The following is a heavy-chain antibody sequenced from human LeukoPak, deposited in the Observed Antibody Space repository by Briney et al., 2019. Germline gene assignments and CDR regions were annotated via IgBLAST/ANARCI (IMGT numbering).Heavy chain of an antibody. Sequence: GGSLRLSCAASGFTFSSYAMSWVRQAPGKGLEWVSAISGSGGSTYYADSVKGRFTISRDNSKNTLYLQMNSLRAEDTAVYYCARGIVVVPAAMVTSWFDPWGQGTLVTVSS. CDR3: ARGIVVVPAAMVTSWFDP. D-gene: IGHD2-2*01. CDR1: GFTFSSYA. V-gene: IGHV3-23*01. CDR2: ISGSGGST. J-gene: IGHJ5*02.